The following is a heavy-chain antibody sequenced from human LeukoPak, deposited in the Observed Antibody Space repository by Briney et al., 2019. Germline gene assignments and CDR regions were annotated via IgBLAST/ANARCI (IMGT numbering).Heavy chain of an antibody. CDR1: GCSISTYY. D-gene: IGHD5-12*01. V-gene: IGHV4-59*08. Sequence: PSETLSLTCTVSGCSISTYYWSWIRQPPGKGLEWIGYISYSGNTNYNPSLKSRVTISIDTSKNQFSLKLNSVTAADTAVYYCARHFGSGFDRWFDPWGQGSLVIVSS. J-gene: IGHJ5*02. CDR3: ARHFGSGFDRWFDP. CDR2: ISYSGNT.